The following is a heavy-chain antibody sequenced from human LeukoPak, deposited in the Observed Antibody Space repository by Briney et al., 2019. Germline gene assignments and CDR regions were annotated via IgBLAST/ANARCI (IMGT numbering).Heavy chain of an antibody. J-gene: IGHJ4*02. CDR2: ISSSSSYI. CDR1: GFTFSSYS. V-gene: IGHV3-21*01. CDR3: AKSTYYGSGTLNPHFDY. Sequence: GGSLRLSCAASGFTFSSYSMNWVRQAPGKGLEWVSSISSSSSYIYYADSVKGRFTISRDNSKNTLYLQMNSLRAEDTAVYYCAKSTYYGSGTLNPHFDYWGQGTLVTVSS. D-gene: IGHD3-10*01.